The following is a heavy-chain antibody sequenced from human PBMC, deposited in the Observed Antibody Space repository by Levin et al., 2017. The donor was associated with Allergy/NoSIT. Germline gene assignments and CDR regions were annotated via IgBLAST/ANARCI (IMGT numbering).Heavy chain of an antibody. CDR1: GGTSSTNG. V-gene: IGHV1-69*13. CDR3: AREKPGIVGNSEAFDI. J-gene: IGHJ3*02. CDR2: IVPFYGTT. Sequence: ASVKVSCKASGGTSSTNGITWVRQAPGQGLEWMGEIVPFYGTTTYSQRFRDRVTITAHASTSTVYMELSGLRSEDTAMYYCAREKPGIVGNSEAFDIWGQGTMVTVSS. D-gene: IGHD1-26*01.